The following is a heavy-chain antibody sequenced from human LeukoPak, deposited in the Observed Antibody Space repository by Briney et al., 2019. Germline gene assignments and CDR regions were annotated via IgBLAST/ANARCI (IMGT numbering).Heavy chain of an antibody. V-gene: IGHV3-21*01. CDR2: ISSSSSYI. J-gene: IGHJ6*02. Sequence: GGSLRLSCAASGFTFSSYSVNWVRQAPGKGLEWVSSISSSSSYIYYADSVKGRFTISRDNAKNSLYLQMNSLRAEDTAVYYCARARVRGVIKYYYYGMDVWGQGTTVTVSS. CDR1: GFTFSSYS. D-gene: IGHD3-10*01. CDR3: ARARVRGVIKYYYYGMDV.